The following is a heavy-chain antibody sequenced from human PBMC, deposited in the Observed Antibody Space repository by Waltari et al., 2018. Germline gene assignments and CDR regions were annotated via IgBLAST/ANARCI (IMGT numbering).Heavy chain of an antibody. Sequence: QVQLQESGPGLVKPSQTLSLTCIVSGGSISSNVYYWSWIRQPAGKGLEWIGRIYTSGSTNYNPSLKSRVTISVDTSKNKFSLKLSAVTAADTAVYYCARDPGGSGSYYSSDYYYGMDVWGQGTTVTVSS. CDR1: GGSISSNVYY. CDR3: ARDPGGSGSYYSSDYYYGMDV. CDR2: IYTSGST. J-gene: IGHJ6*02. V-gene: IGHV4-61*02. D-gene: IGHD3-10*01.